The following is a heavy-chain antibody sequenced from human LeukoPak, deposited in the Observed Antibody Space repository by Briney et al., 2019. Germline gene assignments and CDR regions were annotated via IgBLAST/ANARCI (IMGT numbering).Heavy chain of an antibody. CDR1: GFTFSSYS. CDR2: VSRRSSFI. V-gene: IGHV3-21*01. Sequence: PGGSLRLSCAASGFTFSSYSMNWVRQAPGKGLEWVSSVSRRSSFIFYADSVQGRFTISRDDAKDSLFLQMNSLRAEDTAVYYCARVSDAYDYFFDYWSQGTLVTVSS. J-gene: IGHJ4*02. D-gene: IGHD5-12*01. CDR3: ARVSDAYDYFFDY.